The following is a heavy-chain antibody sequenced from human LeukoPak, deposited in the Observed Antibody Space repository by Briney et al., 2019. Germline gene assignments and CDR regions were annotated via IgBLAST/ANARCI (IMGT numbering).Heavy chain of an antibody. V-gene: IGHV3-30*03. CDR3: ARGLSGYSSSLGY. J-gene: IGHJ4*02. Sequence: PAGGSLRLSCAASGFTFSSYGMHWVRQAPGKGLEWVAVISYDGSNKYYADSVKGRFTISRDNAKNSLYLQMNSLRVEDTAIYYCARGLSGYSSSLGYWGQGTLVTVSS. D-gene: IGHD6-6*01. CDR2: ISYDGSNK. CDR1: GFTFSSYG.